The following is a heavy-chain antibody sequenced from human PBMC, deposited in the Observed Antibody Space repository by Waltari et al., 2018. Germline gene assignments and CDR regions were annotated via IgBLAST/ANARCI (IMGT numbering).Heavy chain of an antibody. CDR1: GFTFSSYS. D-gene: IGHD3-10*01. CDR2: ISSSSSYI. Sequence: EVQLVESGGGLVKPGGSLRLSCAASGFTFSSYSMNWVRQAPGKGLEWVSSISSSSSYIYYADSVKGRFTISRDNAKNSLYLQRNSLSAEDTAVYYCARDARGHGMDVWGQGTTVTVSS. V-gene: IGHV3-21*01. CDR3: ARDARGHGMDV. J-gene: IGHJ6*02.